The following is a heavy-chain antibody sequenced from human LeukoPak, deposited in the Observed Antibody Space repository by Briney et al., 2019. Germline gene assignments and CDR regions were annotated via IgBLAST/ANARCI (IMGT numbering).Heavy chain of an antibody. CDR2: IKQDGSEK. CDR3: EREVLWFGELLDY. D-gene: IGHD3-10*01. V-gene: IGHV3-7*01. Sequence: GGSLTLYCAASGFTFSSFWVIWLRQARGKGLEWVANIKQDGSEKYYVDSVKGRFTISSDNAKNSLYLQMNSLRAEDTAVYYCEREVLWFGELLDYWGQGTLVTVSS. CDR1: GFTFSSFW. J-gene: IGHJ4*02.